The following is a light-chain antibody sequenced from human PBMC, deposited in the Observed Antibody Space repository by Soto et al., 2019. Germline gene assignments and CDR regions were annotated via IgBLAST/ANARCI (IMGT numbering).Light chain of an antibody. CDR1: RSVSNNY. CDR3: QQYGSTPPT. Sequence: EIVLTQSPGTLSLSPGERATLSCRASRSVSNNYVAWYQRKPGQAPRLLIYGASSRATDSPRRFSGSGSGTYFTLTITRLEPEDFAVYYCQQYGSTPPTFGQGTKVESK. J-gene: IGKJ1*01. CDR2: GAS. V-gene: IGKV3-20*01.